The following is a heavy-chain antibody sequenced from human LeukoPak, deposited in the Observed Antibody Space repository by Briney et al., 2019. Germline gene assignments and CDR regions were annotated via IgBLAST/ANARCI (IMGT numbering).Heavy chain of an antibody. Sequence: GGSLRLSCTASGFAFSNYAMHWVRQAPGKGLEWVALISFDESNKQYADSVKGRFTISRDNSKNTLYLQINSLRVEDTAVYYCARDHPHEDVWGPGTTVTVSS. J-gene: IGHJ6*02. V-gene: IGHV3-30-3*01. CDR1: GFAFSNYA. CDR2: ISFDESNK. CDR3: ARDHPHEDV.